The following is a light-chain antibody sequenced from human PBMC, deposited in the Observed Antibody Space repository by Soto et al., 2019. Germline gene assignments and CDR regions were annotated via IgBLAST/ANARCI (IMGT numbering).Light chain of an antibody. Sequence: AIQLTQSPSSLSASVGERVTITCRASQGISSFLAWYQQEPGKAHKLLIYAASSLQSGVQSRFSGSGSGTDFTLTIRSLQPEDFATYYCIQDYNYPLTFGGGTKVDIK. CDR3: IQDYNYPLT. V-gene: IGKV1-6*01. J-gene: IGKJ4*01. CDR2: AAS. CDR1: QGISSF.